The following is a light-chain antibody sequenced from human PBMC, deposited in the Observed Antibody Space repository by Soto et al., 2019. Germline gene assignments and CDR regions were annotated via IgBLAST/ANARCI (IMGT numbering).Light chain of an antibody. CDR3: QSYDSSLSGVV. V-gene: IGLV1-40*01. J-gene: IGLJ2*01. CDR1: SXXXGAGLD. Sequence: QSVLTQPPSVSGXXXXRVXXXXXGXSXXXGAGLDVHWYPPLPGTAPKLLIYGNSNRPSGVPDRFSGSKSGTSASLAITGLQAEDEADYYCQSYDSSLSGVVFGGGTKLTVL. CDR2: GNS.